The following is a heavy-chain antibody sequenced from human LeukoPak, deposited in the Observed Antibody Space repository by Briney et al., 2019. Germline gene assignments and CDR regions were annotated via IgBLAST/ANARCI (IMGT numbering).Heavy chain of an antibody. Sequence: HAGGSLRLSCEASGFFFSNYWMTWVRQAPGKGLEWVANIKQDGSDKYYVESVKGRFTISRDNAKNSLYLQLNSLRAEDTAVYYCVTKEGNVFDIWGQGTMVTVSS. CDR2: IKQDGSDK. J-gene: IGHJ3*02. CDR3: VTKEGNVFDI. CDR1: GFFFSNYW. V-gene: IGHV3-7*02.